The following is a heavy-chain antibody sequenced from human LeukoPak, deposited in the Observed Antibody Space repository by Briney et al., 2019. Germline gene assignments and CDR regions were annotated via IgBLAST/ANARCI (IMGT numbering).Heavy chain of an antibody. D-gene: IGHD5-18*01. J-gene: IGHJ5*02. CDR3: ARGIQAYPENWFDP. CDR2: ISSSSSYI. Sequence: PGGSLRLSCAASGFTFSSYSMNWVRQAPGKGLEWVASISSSSSYIYYADSVKGRFTISRDNAKNSLYLQMNSLRAEDTAVYYCARGIQAYPENWFDPWGQGTLVTVSS. CDR1: GFTFSSYS. V-gene: IGHV3-21*01.